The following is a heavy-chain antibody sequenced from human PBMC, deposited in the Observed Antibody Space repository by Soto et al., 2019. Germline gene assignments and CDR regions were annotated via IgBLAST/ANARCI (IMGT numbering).Heavy chain of an antibody. CDR3: ARPIAVSGTGYYYFDF. J-gene: IGHJ4*02. Sequence: PGESLKISCKGSGYSFTSYWIGWVRQVPGKGLEWMGIIYPGDSDTRYSPSFQGQVTISADKSISTAYLQWSSLQASDTALYYCARPIAVSGTGYYYFDFWGQGTLVTVSS. V-gene: IGHV5-51*01. CDR1: GYSFTSYW. D-gene: IGHD6-19*01. CDR2: IYPGDSDT.